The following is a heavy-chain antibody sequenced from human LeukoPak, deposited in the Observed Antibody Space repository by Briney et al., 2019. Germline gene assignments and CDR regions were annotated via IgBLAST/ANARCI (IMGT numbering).Heavy chain of an antibody. J-gene: IGHJ4*02. CDR2: IYYSGST. CDR3: ARYYDILNPFDY. V-gene: IGHV4-61*01. D-gene: IGHD3-9*01. CDR1: GYSIISGYY. Sequence: PSETLSLTCTVSGYSIISGYYWSWIRQPPGKGLEWIGYIYYSGSTNYNPSLKSRVTISVDTSKNQFSLKLSSVTAADTAVYYCARYYDILNPFDYWGQGTLVTVSS.